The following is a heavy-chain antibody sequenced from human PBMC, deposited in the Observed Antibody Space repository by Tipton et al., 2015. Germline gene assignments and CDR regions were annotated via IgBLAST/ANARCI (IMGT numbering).Heavy chain of an antibody. CDR1: SGSIISSSYS. CDR2: IYYSGTT. V-gene: IGHV4-39*01. Sequence: TLSLTCTVSSGSIISSSYSWGWIRQPPGKGLEWIGSIYYSGTTYYNPSLKSRVTISVDTSKNQFSLNLSSLTAADTAVYYCARGRNNAFDIWGQGTLVTVSS. CDR3: ARGRNNAFDI. J-gene: IGHJ3*02.